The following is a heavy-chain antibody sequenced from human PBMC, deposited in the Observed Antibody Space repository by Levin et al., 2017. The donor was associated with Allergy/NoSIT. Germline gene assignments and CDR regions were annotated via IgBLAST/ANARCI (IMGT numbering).Heavy chain of an antibody. CDR3: ARDPLHAEVSAKFWYFDL. CDR2: ISGSGGST. J-gene: IGHJ2*01. Sequence: SCEGSGLTFSSYAMNWVRQAPGKGLEWVSVISGSGGSTFYAESVKGRFTISRDNSKNTLFLQINNLRAEDTAVYYCARDPLHAEVSAKFWYFDLWGRGTLVTVSS. D-gene: IGHD2-15*01. V-gene: IGHV3-23*01. CDR1: GLTFSSYA.